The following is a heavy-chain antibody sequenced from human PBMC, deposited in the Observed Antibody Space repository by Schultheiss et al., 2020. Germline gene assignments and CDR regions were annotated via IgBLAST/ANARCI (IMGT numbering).Heavy chain of an antibody. D-gene: IGHD3-3*01. J-gene: IGHJ4*02. V-gene: IGHV4-30-4*01. CDR1: GGSISSSSYY. CDR3: ARAKYYDFWSGYYN. CDR2: IYYSGST. Sequence: SQTLSLTCTVSGGSISSSSYYWSWIRQPPGKGLEWIGYIYYSGSTYYNPSLKSRVTISVDTSKNQFSLKLSSVTAADTAVYYCARAKYYDFWSGYYNWGQGTLVTVSS.